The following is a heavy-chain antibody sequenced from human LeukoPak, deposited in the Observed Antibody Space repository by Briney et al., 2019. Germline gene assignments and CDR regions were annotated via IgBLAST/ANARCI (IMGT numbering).Heavy chain of an antibody. J-gene: IGHJ6*03. D-gene: IGHD2-21*01. CDR1: GDSMSGYY. CDR2: IYFSGST. V-gene: IGHV4-59*01. Sequence: SETLSLTCTVYGDSMSGYYWSWIRQPPGKGLEWIGYIYFSGSTNYNPSLKSRVSFSVDTSRKQFSLKVSSVTAADTAVYYCARTYYYYYYMDVWGKGTTVTVSS. CDR3: ARTYYYYYYMDV.